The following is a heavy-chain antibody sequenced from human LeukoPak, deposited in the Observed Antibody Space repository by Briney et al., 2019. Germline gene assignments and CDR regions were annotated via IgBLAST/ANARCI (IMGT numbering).Heavy chain of an antibody. CDR2: ISSISSTR. V-gene: IGHV3-11*04. J-gene: IGHJ6*04. CDR1: GFTFSNYY. D-gene: IGHD3-10*02. Sequence: PGGSLRLSCAASGFTFSNYYMSWIRQAPGKGLEWVSYISSISSTRYYADSVKGRFTISRDNAKNSLFLQMNSLRPEDTAVYYCAELGITMIGGVWGKGTTVTISS. CDR3: AELGITMIGGV.